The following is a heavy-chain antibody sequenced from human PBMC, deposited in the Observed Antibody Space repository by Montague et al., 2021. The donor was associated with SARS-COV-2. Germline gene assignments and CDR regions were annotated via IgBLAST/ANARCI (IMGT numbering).Heavy chain of an antibody. J-gene: IGHJ6*03. CDR3: ARGDFGVVIIPYYYYYMDV. Sequence: SETLSLTCTVSGGSISGSNYYWGWIRQPPGKGLEWIGTIHYSGSTYYKPSLKSRVTTSLDTSKNQFSLKLSSVTAAATAVYSCARGDFGVVIIPYYYYYMDVWGKGTTVTVS. CDR1: GGSISGSNYY. V-gene: IGHV4-39*01. D-gene: IGHD3-3*01. CDR2: IHYSGST.